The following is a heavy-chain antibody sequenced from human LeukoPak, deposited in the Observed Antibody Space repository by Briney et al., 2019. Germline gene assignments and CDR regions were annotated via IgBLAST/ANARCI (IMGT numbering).Heavy chain of an antibody. CDR2: FDPEDGET. J-gene: IGHJ4*02. Sequence: ASVTVSCKVSVYTLTVLSMHWVRQAPGKGLEWMGGFDPEDGETIYAEKFQGRVTMTEDTSIETAYMELSSLRSEDTAVYYCATSSGELLGREFDYWGQGTLVTVSS. V-gene: IGHV1-24*01. D-gene: IGHD1-26*01. CDR1: VYTLTVLS. CDR3: ATSSGELLGREFDY.